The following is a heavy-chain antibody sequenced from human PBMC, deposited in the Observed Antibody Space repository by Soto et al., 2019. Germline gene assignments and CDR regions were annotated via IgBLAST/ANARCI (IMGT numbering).Heavy chain of an antibody. CDR1: GGTFGNSA. J-gene: IGHJ6*02. Sequence: QVQLVQSGAEVKKPGSSVTVSCKASGGTFGNSAISWVRQAPGQGLEWMGGIIPIFPTPDYAQKFQGRVTXTXDXXTTTAYMELTSVRSEDTAVYFCARDTDRQQLGGNYYSGMDVWGQGTTVTVSS. CDR2: IIPIFPTP. V-gene: IGHV1-69*05. CDR3: ARDTDRQQLGGNYYSGMDV. D-gene: IGHD3-3*02.